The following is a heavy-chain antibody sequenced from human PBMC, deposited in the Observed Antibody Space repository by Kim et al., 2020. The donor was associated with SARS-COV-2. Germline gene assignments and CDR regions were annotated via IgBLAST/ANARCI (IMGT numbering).Heavy chain of an antibody. Sequence: SETLSLTCTVSGGSISSSSYYWGWIRQPPGKGLEWIGSIYYSGSTYYNPSLKSRVTISVDTSKNQFSLKLSSVTAADTAVYYCAIPWFGELDYYYGMDVWGQGTTVTVSS. D-gene: IGHD3-10*01. J-gene: IGHJ6*02. V-gene: IGHV4-39*01. CDR3: AIPWFGELDYYYGMDV. CDR1: GGSISSSSYY. CDR2: IYYSGST.